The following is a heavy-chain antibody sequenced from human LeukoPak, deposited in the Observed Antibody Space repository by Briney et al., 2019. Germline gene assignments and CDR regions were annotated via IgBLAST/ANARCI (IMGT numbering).Heavy chain of an antibody. V-gene: IGHV3-23*01. CDR2: ISGSGGST. CDR1: GFTYSSYA. CDR3: ATPSGVSWFDP. Sequence: GGSLTLSCAASGFTYSSYAMSWVRQAPGKGLDWVSAISGSGGSTYYADSVKGRFTISRDNSKNTLYLQMNSLRAEDTAVYYCATPSGVSWFDPWGQGTLVTVSS. J-gene: IGHJ5*02.